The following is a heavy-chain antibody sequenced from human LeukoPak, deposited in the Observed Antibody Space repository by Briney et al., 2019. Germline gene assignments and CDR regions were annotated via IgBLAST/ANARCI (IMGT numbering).Heavy chain of an antibody. D-gene: IGHD1-26*01. J-gene: IGHJ5*02. CDR3: TRFAADGGSYSSDP. V-gene: IGHV1-69*13. CDR1: GGTFSSYA. Sequence: SVKVSCKASGGTFSSYAISWVRQAPGQGLEWMGSIIPIFGTANYAQKFQGRVTITSDESTSTAYMELSSLRSEDTVVYYCTRFAADGGSYSSDPWRQGTLVTVSS. CDR2: IIPIFGTA.